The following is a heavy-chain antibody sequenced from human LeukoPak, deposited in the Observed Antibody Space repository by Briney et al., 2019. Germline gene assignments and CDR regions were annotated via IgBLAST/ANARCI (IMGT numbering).Heavy chain of an antibody. CDR1: GFTFRSYE. CDR3: ARGHLNLFDY. CDR2: ISGGGGTT. V-gene: IGHV3-48*03. J-gene: IGHJ4*02. Sequence: PGGSLRLSCAASGFTFRSYEMIWVRQAPGKGLEWLSYISGGGGTTYYADSVKGRFTISRDNAKNSLYLQMNSLGAGDTAVYYCARGHLNLFDYWGQGTLVTVSS.